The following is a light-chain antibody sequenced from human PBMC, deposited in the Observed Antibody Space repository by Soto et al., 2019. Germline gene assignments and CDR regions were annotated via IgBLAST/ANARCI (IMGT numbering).Light chain of an antibody. J-gene: IGKJ1*01. CDR2: GTS. CDR1: QSVSSN. Sequence: EIVMTQSPATLSVSPGERATLSCRASQSVSSNLAWYQQKPGQAPRLLIYGTSIRATGIPARFSGSGSGTEFTLTISSLQSEDFAVYYCQQYHKWPPWTFGQGTKVEIK. V-gene: IGKV3-15*01. CDR3: QQYHKWPPWT.